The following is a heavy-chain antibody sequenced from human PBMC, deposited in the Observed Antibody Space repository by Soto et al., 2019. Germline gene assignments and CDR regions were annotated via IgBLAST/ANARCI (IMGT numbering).Heavy chain of an antibody. D-gene: IGHD5-12*01. CDR2: TSVSGAVT. J-gene: IGHJ6*02. Sequence: GSLRLSCSASGFPFSDYAMTLVRQALGQGLEWVSRTSVSGAVTYYAISVKGRFRFSRDNSKNTLYLQMNSLRAEDTAVYYCAKSEVANIVFVGTDVWGQGT. CDR3: AKSEVANIVFVGTDV. CDR1: GFPFSDYA. V-gene: IGHV3-23*01.